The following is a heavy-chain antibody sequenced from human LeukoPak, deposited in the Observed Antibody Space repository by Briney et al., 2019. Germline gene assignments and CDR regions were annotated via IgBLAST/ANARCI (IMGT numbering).Heavy chain of an antibody. CDR3: AREDSSMVLSLDY. CDR2: ISGNGAGT. CDR1: AFTFSRDD. J-gene: IGHJ4*02. V-gene: IGHV3-23*01. Sequence: GGSLRPSCAASAFTFSRDDMAWVRQPPGKRPEWISSISGNGAGTHYIDSVRGRIIISRDNSKNTVYLQMNSLRAEDTAIYYCAREDSSMVLSLDYWGQGTLVTVSS. D-gene: IGHD5-18*01.